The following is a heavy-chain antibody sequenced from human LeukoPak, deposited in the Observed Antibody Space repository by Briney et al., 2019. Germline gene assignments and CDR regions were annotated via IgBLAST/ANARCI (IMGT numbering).Heavy chain of an antibody. Sequence: SETLSLTCAVYGVSFSGYYWSWIRQPPGKGLEWIGEINHSGSTNYNPSLKSRVTISVDTSKNQFSLKLSSVTAADTAVYYCASQRWLQLPFDYWGQGTLVTVSS. CDR1: GVSFSGYY. J-gene: IGHJ4*02. V-gene: IGHV4-34*01. CDR2: INHSGST. CDR3: ASQRWLQLPFDY. D-gene: IGHD5-24*01.